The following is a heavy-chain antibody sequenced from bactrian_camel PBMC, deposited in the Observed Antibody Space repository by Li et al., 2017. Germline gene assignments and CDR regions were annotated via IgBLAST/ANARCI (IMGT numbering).Heavy chain of an antibody. CDR1: GSIQRTNC. CDR3: AAAWVSGAYCYGVEN. CDR2: DNGVGTT. J-gene: IGHJ4*01. Sequence: HVQLVESGGGSVQAGGSLRLSCAASGSIQRTNCMGWFRQAPGKERDWVATDNGVGTTYYGDSVKGRFTISRDNAKNTLYLQMNSLKPEDTAMYYCAAAWVSGAYCYGVENWGQGTQVTVS. V-gene: IGHV3S53*01. D-gene: IGHD2*01.